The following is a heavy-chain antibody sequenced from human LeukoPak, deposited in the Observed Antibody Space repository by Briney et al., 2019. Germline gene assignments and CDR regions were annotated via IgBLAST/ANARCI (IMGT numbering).Heavy chain of an antibody. J-gene: IGHJ3*02. CDR1: GYSISSGYY. CDR2: IYHSGST. V-gene: IGHV4-38-2*02. Sequence: SETRSLTCTVSGYSISSGYYWGWIRQPPGKGLEWIGSIYHSGSTYYNPSLKSRVTISVDTSKNQFSLKLSSVTAADTAVYYCASVLEGYSGSYPDAFDIWGQGTMVTVSS. CDR3: ASVLEGYSGSYPDAFDI. D-gene: IGHD1-26*01.